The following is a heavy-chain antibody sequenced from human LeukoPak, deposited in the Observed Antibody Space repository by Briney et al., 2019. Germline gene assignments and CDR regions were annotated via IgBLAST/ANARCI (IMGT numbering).Heavy chain of an antibody. V-gene: IGHV4-59*01. J-gene: IGHJ4*02. D-gene: IGHD3-3*01. CDR1: GGSISSYY. Sequence: SETLSLTCTVSGGSISSYYWSWIRQPPGKGLERIGYIYYSGSTNYNPSLKSRVTISVDTSKNQFSLKLSSVTAADTAVYYCAGAPHTYYDFWSGSEFDYWGQGTLVTVSS. CDR3: AGAPHTYYDFWSGSEFDY. CDR2: IYYSGST.